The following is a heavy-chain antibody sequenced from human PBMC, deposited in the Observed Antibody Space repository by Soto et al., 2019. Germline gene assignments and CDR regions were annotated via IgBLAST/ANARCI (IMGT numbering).Heavy chain of an antibody. J-gene: IGHJ4*02. CDR1: GFSLSTSGVG. D-gene: IGHD4-17*01. Sequence: QITLKESGPTLVKPTQPLTLTCTFSGFSLSTSGVGVGWIRQPPGKALEWLAVIYWDDSKHYSPSLKSRLTTTEDTSKTQVVLTMTNMYPVDTATYYSAHKGYGDYPIDYWGQGTLVTVSS. CDR2: IYWDDSK. V-gene: IGHV2-5*02. CDR3: AHKGYGDYPIDY.